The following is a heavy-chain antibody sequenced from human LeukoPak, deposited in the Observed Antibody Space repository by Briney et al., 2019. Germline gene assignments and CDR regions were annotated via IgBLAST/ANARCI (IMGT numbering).Heavy chain of an antibody. CDR3: ARGRYCSTTSCAPDS. J-gene: IGHJ4*02. V-gene: IGHV3-23*01. CDR2: TSPSGGST. Sequence: PGGSLRLSCAGSGITFRSYAMTWVRQAPGKGLEWVSSTSPSGGSTDYADSVKGRFTISRDNAKNSLYLQMNSLRVEDTAVYYCARGRYCSTTSCAPDSWGQGILVTVSS. CDR1: GITFRSYA. D-gene: IGHD2-2*01.